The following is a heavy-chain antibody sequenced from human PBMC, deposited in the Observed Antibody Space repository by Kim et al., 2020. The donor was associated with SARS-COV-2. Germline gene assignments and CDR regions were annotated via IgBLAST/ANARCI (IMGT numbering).Heavy chain of an antibody. CDR2: ISSDAVFT. D-gene: IGHD1-1*01. V-gene: IGHV3-23*01. Sequence: GGSLRLSCSASGFTFNNFGMSWVRQAPGKGLEWVSAISSDAVFTNYADSVKGRFTISRDDSKNTLFLQMNSLRADDTAVYYCAKSIGTVSDTSQFYFDSWGQGTRVTVSS. CDR3: AKSIGTVSDTSQFYFDS. J-gene: IGHJ4*02. CDR1: GFTFNNFG.